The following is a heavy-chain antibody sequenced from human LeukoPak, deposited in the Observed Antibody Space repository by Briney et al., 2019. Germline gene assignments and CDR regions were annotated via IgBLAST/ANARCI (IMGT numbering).Heavy chain of an antibody. CDR1: GFTFRSYA. V-gene: IGHV3-30*04. D-gene: IGHD3-10*02. CDR3: ARDAKLGELSSYYYIMAV. CDR2: LSYYGSKT. Sequence: GRSLRLSCAASGFTFRSYAMHWVRQAPGKGLEWMSLLSYYGSKTFHADSVKGRFTISRDNSKNTLYLQMNALSGEETATYSCARDAKLGELSSYYYIMAVWGQRTTVTVSS. J-gene: IGHJ6*02.